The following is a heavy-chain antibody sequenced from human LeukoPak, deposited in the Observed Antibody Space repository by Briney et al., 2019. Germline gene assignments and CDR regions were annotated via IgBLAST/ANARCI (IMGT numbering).Heavy chain of an antibody. J-gene: IGHJ4*02. CDR1: GGSINNYY. Sequence: SETLSLTCTVSGGSINNYYGSWIRQPPGKGLEWIGEINHSGSTNYNPSLKSRVSISVDSSKNQFSLKVSSATAADTAVYYCARGSDTAAGLYWGQGTLVTVSS. V-gene: IGHV4-34*01. CDR2: INHSGST. CDR3: ARGSDTAAGLY. D-gene: IGHD6-13*01.